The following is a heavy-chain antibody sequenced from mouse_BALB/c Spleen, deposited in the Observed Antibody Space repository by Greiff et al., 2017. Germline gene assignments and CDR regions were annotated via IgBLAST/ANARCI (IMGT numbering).Heavy chain of an antibody. D-gene: IGHD3-3*01. Sequence: EVMLVESGGDLVKPGGSLKLSCAASGFTFSSYGMSWVRQTPDKRLEWVATISSGGSYTYYPDSVKGRFTISRDNAKNTLYLQMSSLKSEDTAMYYCARQEGLYYVDYWGQGTTLTVSS. V-gene: IGHV5-6*01. CDR1: GFTFSSYG. J-gene: IGHJ2*01. CDR2: ISSGGSYT. CDR3: ARQEGLYYVDY.